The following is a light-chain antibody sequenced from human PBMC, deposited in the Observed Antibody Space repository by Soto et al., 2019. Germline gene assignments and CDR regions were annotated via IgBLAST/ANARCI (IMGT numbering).Light chain of an antibody. CDR2: DVS. V-gene: IGLV2-8*01. CDR3: SSYAGTRGI. J-gene: IGLJ2*01. Sequence: QSALTQPPSASGSPGQSVTISCTGTSSDVGGYNYVSWYQQHPGKAPKLMIYDVSKRPSGVPDRFSCSKSGNTASLTVSGLQAEDEADYYCSSYAGTRGIFGGGTKLTVL. CDR1: SSDVGGYNY.